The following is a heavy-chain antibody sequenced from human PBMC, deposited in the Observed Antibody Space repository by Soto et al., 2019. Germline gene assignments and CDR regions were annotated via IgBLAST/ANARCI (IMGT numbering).Heavy chain of an antibody. J-gene: IGHJ5*02. CDR1: GFSLTTNGMC. CDR3: ARIPCGNYYTEILFDP. D-gene: IGHD3-22*01. CDR2: IDWDDNT. V-gene: IGHV2-70*01. Sequence: SGPTLVNPTQTLTLTCTFSGFSLTTNGMCLSWIRQPPGKALEWLALIDWDDNTYYSTSLNTRLILSKDTTKNKVVLLVRHKGPVDTATYYCARIPCGNYYTEILFDPWGQGIPVTVSS.